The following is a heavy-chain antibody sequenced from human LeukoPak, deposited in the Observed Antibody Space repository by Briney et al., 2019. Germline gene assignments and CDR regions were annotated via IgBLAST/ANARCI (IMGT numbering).Heavy chain of an antibody. CDR3: AREWELNDAFDI. J-gene: IGHJ3*02. D-gene: IGHD1-26*01. CDR2: INAGNGNT. V-gene: IGHV1-3*03. CDR1: GYTFTSYA. Sequence: GASVKVSCKASGYTFTSYAMHWVRQAPGQRLEWMGWINAGNGNTKYSQEFQGRVTITRDTSASTAYMELGSLRSEDMAVYYCAREWELNDAFDIWGQGTMVTVSS.